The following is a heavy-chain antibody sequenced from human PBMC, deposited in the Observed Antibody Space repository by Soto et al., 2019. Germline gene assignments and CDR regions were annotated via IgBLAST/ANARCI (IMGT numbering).Heavy chain of an antibody. D-gene: IGHD2-15*01. V-gene: IGHV4-31*03. CDR3: ARDRRYSSGGSPESGGFDY. Sequence: SATLSLTCTVSGDSISSRGYYWSWIRQHPGKGLEWIGYIYYSGSTYYNPSLTSRVTISPDTSKNQFSLKLRSVNAADTAVYYCARDRRYSSGGSPESGGFDYWGQGTLVTVS. J-gene: IGHJ4*02. CDR1: GDSISSRGYY. CDR2: IYYSGST.